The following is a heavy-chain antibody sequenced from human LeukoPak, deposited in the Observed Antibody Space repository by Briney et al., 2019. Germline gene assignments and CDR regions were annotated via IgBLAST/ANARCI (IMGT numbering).Heavy chain of an antibody. CDR2: IKQDGSEK. CDR1: GFTFSSYW. D-gene: IGHD6-13*01. Sequence: GGSLRLFCAASGFTFSSYWMSWVRQAPGKGLEWVANIKQDGSEKYYVDSVKGRFTISRDNAKNSLYLQMNSLRAEDTAVYYCARDESTGYSSSWYGPDYWGQGTLVTVSS. CDR3: ARDESTGYSSSWYGPDY. J-gene: IGHJ4*02. V-gene: IGHV3-7*01.